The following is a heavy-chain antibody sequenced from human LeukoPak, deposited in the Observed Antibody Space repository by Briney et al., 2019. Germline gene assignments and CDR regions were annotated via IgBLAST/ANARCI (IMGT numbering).Heavy chain of an antibody. CDR2: ISGSGGST. Sequence: PGGSLRLSCAASGFTFSGYAMSWVRQAPGKGLEWVSAISGSGGSTYYADSVKGRFTISRDNSKNTLYLQMNSLRAEDTAVYYCAKDDPRPYYDSSGYYVGDYYGMDVWGQGTTVTVSS. CDR1: GFTFSGYA. V-gene: IGHV3-23*01. D-gene: IGHD3-22*01. J-gene: IGHJ6*02. CDR3: AKDDPRPYYDSSGYYVGDYYGMDV.